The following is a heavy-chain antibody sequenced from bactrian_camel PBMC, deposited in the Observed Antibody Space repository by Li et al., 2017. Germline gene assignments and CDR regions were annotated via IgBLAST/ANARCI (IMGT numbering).Heavy chain of an antibody. CDR2: INSGGGSS. J-gene: IGHJ4*01. D-gene: IGHD6*01. V-gene: IGHV3S1*01. Sequence: QLVESGGGLVQPGGSLRLSCATSGFTISSYWLYWVRQAPGKGLEWVSAINSGGGSSYYADSVKGRFTISRDNVKNTLYLHLSSLKTDDTAMYYCATDYGGIWYVFGHWGQGTQVTVS. CDR3: ATDYGGIWYVFGH. CDR1: GFTISSYW.